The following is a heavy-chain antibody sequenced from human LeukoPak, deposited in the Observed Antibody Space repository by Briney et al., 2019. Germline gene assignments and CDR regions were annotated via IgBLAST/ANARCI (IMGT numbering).Heavy chain of an antibody. CDR1: GDSISSSNW. CDR3: ARDLAVAGPFDY. V-gene: IGHV4-4*02. CDR2: IYHSGST. D-gene: IGHD6-19*01. Sequence: SETLSLTCAVSGDSISSSNWWSWVRQPPGKGLEWIGEIYHSGSTYYNPSLKSRVTISVDTSKNQFSLKLSSVTAADTAVYYCARDLAVAGPFDYWGQGTLVTVSS. J-gene: IGHJ4*02.